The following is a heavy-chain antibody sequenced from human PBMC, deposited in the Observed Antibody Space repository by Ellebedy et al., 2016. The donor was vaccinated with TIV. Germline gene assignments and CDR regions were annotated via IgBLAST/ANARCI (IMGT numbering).Heavy chain of an antibody. D-gene: IGHD5/OR15-5a*01. CDR2: ISYDESKK. CDR3: AKDKVYDDYYYYGMDV. CDR1: GFTFSTYG. V-gene: IGHV3-30*18. Sequence: GGSLRLSXAASGFTFSTYGMHWVRQAPGKGLEWVAVISYDESKKYYTDSVKGRLTISRDNAKNTVYLQMNSLRAEDTAVYYCAKDKVYDDYYYYGMDVWGQGTTVTVSS. J-gene: IGHJ6*02.